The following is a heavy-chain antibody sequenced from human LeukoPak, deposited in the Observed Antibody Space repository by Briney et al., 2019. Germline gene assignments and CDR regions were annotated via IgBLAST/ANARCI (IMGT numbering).Heavy chain of an antibody. J-gene: IGHJ4*02. V-gene: IGHV4-39*01. CDR2: IYYSGST. CDR1: GGSISSSTYY. Sequence: SETLSLTCTVSGGSISSSTYYWGWIRQPPGKGLEWIGTIYYSGSTYCNPSLKSRVTISVDTSKNQFSLKLSSVTAADTAVYYCARGGYGASWGQGTLVTVSS. D-gene: IGHD4-17*01. CDR3: ARGGYGAS.